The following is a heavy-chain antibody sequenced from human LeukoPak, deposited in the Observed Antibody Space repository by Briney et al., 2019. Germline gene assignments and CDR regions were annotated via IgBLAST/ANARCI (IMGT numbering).Heavy chain of an antibody. CDR3: ARIPYCTSYWGSLNYYYMDV. D-gene: IGHD2-8*01. Sequence: GSLRLSCAASGFTFSSYWMSWVRQAPGKGLEWVANIKQDGSEKYYVDSVKGRFTISRDNAKNSLYLQMNSLRAEDTAVYYCARIPYCTSYWGSLNYYYMDVWGTGTTVTVSS. J-gene: IGHJ6*03. CDR1: GFTFSSYW. CDR2: IKQDGSEK. V-gene: IGHV3-7*01.